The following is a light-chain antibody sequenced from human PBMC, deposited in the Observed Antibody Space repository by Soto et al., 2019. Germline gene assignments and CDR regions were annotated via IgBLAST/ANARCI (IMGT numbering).Light chain of an antibody. V-gene: IGLV2-14*01. CDR1: SRDVGGYNY. Sequence: QSALTQPASVSGSPGQSITISCTGTSRDVGGYNYVSWYHQHPGKAPTLMIDEVSNRPSGGSNRFSGSKSGKTASLTISGLQAEDEGDYYCSSYTGSSTLLFGGGTKLTVL. CDR3: SSYTGSSTLL. J-gene: IGLJ2*01. CDR2: EVS.